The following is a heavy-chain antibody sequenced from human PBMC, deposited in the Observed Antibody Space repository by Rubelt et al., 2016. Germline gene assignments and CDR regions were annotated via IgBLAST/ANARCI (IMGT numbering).Heavy chain of an antibody. D-gene: IGHD3-10*01. CDR1: GYTFTNHD. J-gene: IGHJ4*02. V-gene: IGHV1-8*01. Sequence: QVQLVQSGAEVKKPGASVTVSCEASGYTFTNHDIVWVRQATGQGLEWMGWMNPSSGNTDFAQKFQGRVAMTRDASMKTAYMELSSLRSEDTATYYCAKAKARGGLRLYFDSWGQGTLLTVSS. CDR2: MNPSSGNT. CDR3: AKAKARGGLRLYFDS.